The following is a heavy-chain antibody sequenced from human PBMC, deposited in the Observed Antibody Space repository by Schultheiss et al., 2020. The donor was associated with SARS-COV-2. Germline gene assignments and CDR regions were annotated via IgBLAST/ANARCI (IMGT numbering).Heavy chain of an antibody. CDR3: SRDLDCSNGACYEESDY. CDR2: IWYDGSNK. CDR1: GFTFSSYG. D-gene: IGHD2-8*01. V-gene: IGHV3-30*19. Sequence: GESLKISCAASGFTFSSYGMHWVRQAPGKGLEWVAVIWYDGSNKYYADSVKGRFTISRDNSKNTLYLQMNSLRAEDTALYYCSRDLDCSNGACYEESDYWGQGTLVTVSS. J-gene: IGHJ4*02.